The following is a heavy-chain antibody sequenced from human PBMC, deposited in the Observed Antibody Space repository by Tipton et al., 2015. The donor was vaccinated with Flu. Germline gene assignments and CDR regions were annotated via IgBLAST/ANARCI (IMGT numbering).Heavy chain of an antibody. J-gene: IGHJ4*02. CDR1: GFTFSSYA. V-gene: IGHV3-23*01. CDR2: ISGSGGSK. Sequence: GSLRLSCAASGFTFSSYAMSWVRQAPGKGLEWVSAISGSGGSKYYADSVKGRFTISRDNSKNTLYLQMNSLRAEDTAVYYCAKDSPYYDYVWGSYHLSGYYFDYWGQGTLVTVSS. D-gene: IGHD3-16*02. CDR3: AKDSPYYDYVWGSYHLSGYYFDY.